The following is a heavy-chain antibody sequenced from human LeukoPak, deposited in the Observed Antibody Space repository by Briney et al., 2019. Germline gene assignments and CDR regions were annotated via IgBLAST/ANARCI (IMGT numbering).Heavy chain of an antibody. CDR2: IDGDGRIT. Sequence: GGSLRLSCAASGFTFSSYWMHWVRQVPGQGLVWVSHIDGDGRITNYGDSVKGRFTISRDNAKNILYLQMNSLRAEDTAVYYCATQRGGNPAYWGQGTLVTVSS. V-gene: IGHV3-74*01. D-gene: IGHD1-14*01. CDR1: GFTFSSYW. J-gene: IGHJ4*02. CDR3: ATQRGGNPAY.